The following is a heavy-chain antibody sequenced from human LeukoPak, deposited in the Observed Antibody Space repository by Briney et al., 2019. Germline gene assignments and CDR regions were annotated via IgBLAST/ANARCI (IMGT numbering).Heavy chain of an antibody. Sequence: GGSLRLSCAASGFTFSSYSMNWVRQAPGKGLEWVSSISSSSSYIYYADSVKGRFTISRDNAKNSLYLQMNSLRAEDTAVYYCARERRWLQSEALDYWGQGTLVTVSP. J-gene: IGHJ4*02. CDR2: ISSSSSYI. CDR1: GFTFSSYS. D-gene: IGHD5-24*01. V-gene: IGHV3-21*01. CDR3: ARERRWLQSEALDY.